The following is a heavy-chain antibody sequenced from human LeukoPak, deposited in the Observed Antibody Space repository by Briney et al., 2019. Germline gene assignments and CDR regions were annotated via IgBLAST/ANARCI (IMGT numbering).Heavy chain of an antibody. CDR3: ARGQGSGWSYYYYYYMDV. J-gene: IGHJ6*03. CDR1: GYTFTSYD. Sequence: GASVKVSCKASGYTFTSYDINWVRQATGQGLEWMGWMNPNSGNAGYAQKFQGRVTMTRNTSISTAYMELSSLRSEDTAVYYCARGQGSGWSYYYYYYMDVWGKGTTVTISS. V-gene: IGHV1-8*01. D-gene: IGHD6-19*01. CDR2: MNPNSGNA.